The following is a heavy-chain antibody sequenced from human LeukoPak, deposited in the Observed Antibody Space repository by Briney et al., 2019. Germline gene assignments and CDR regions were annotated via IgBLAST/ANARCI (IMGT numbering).Heavy chain of an antibody. CDR1: GGSISSYY. V-gene: IGHV4-59*08. CDR2: IYYGGNT. CDR3: ARRNWENWYFDL. Sequence: PSETLSLNCTVSGGSISSYYWSWIRQPPGKGLEWIGYIYYGGNTNSNPSLKSRVTISVDTSKNQFSLKLSSVTAADTAVYYCARRNWENWYFDLWGRGTVVTVSP. D-gene: IGHD7-27*01. J-gene: IGHJ2*01.